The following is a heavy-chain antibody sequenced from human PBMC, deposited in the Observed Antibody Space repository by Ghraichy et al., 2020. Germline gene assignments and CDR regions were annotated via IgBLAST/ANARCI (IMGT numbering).Heavy chain of an antibody. Sequence: ASVKVSCKASGYTFSSYGISWVRQAPGQGLEWMGWISVYNGNTMYAQKLQGRVTMTTDTSTSTAYMELRSLRSDDTAVYYCARRVAAVGTGGYYFDYWGQGTLVTVS. J-gene: IGHJ4*02. CDR2: ISVYNGNT. CDR1: GYTFSSYG. D-gene: IGHD6-13*01. CDR3: ARRVAAVGTGGYYFDY. V-gene: IGHV1-18*04.